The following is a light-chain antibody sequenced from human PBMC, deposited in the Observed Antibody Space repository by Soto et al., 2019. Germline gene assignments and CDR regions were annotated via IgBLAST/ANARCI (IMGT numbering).Light chain of an antibody. CDR2: VAS. Sequence: DIQMNQATSSLSESVGDRVTSTCRASQSISRYLNWYQQKPGKAPNLLIYVASSLQSEVPSRFSGSGSGTDFTLTITSLQPEDFATYYCQQSYGTPITFGQGTRLEIK. CDR1: QSISRY. CDR3: QQSYGTPIT. V-gene: IGKV1-39*01. J-gene: IGKJ5*01.